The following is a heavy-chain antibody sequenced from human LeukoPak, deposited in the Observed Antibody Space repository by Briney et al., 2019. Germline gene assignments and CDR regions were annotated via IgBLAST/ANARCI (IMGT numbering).Heavy chain of an antibody. J-gene: IGHJ4*02. Sequence: GGSLRLSCAASGFTFSSSGMNWVRQAPGKGLEWVSSISSSSTYIFYADSVKGRFTISRDNAKNSLYLQMSSLRAEDTAVYYCARDRYGYACGKWGQGTLVTVSS. V-gene: IGHV3-21*01. D-gene: IGHD5-18*01. CDR3: ARDRYGYACGK. CDR2: ISSSSTYI. CDR1: GFTFSSSG.